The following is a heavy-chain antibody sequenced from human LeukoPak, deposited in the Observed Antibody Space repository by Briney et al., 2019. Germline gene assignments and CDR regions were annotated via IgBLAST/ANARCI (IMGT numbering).Heavy chain of an antibody. V-gene: IGHV3-23*01. CDR2: ISGSGGST. Sequence: GGSLRLSRAASGFTFSSYAMSWVRQAPGKGLEWVSAISGSGGSTYYADSVKGRFAISRDNSKNTLYLQMNSLRAEDTAVYYCAKAPYYYDSSGYWLSFDYWGQGTLVTVSS. J-gene: IGHJ4*02. CDR1: GFTFSSYA. CDR3: AKAPYYYDSSGYWLSFDY. D-gene: IGHD3-22*01.